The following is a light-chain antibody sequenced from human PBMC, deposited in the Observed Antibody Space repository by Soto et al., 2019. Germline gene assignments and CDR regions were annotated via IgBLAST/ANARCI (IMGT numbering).Light chain of an antibody. V-gene: IGLV1-44*01. CDR1: NSNIGSSHINWRCNIGSNT. Sequence: QSVLTQPPSASGAHRPTVTIFYSERNSNIGSSHINWRCNIGSNTVNWYQQLPGTAPKLLIYSDNQRPSGVPDRFSGSKSGTSASLAISGLQSEDEADYYCAAWDDSLNGYVFGTGTKVTVL. CDR3: AAWDDSLNGYV. CDR2: SDN. J-gene: IGLJ1*01.